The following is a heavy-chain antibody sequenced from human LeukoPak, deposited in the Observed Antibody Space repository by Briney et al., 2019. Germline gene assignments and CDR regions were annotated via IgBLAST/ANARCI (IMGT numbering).Heavy chain of an antibody. CDR1: GFTFSSYA. V-gene: IGHV3-23*01. J-gene: IGHJ5*02. CDR3: AKDDVVVVAATPGNWFDP. CDR2: ISGSGGST. D-gene: IGHD2-15*01. Sequence: AGGSLRLSCAASGFTFSSYAMSWVRQAPGKGLEWVSAISGSGGSTYYADSVKGRFTISRDNSKNTLYLQMNSLRAEDTAVYYCAKDDVVVVAATPGNWFDPWGQGTLVTVSS.